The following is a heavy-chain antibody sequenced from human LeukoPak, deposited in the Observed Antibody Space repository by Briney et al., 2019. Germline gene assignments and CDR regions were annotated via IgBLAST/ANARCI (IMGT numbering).Heavy chain of an antibody. D-gene: IGHD6-13*01. V-gene: IGHV1-8*01. CDR1: GYTFTSYA. J-gene: IGHJ4*02. CDR2: IGLSSGNT. Sequence: ASVKVSCKASGYTFTSYAMNWVRQATGQGLEWMGWIGLSSGNTDYAQKFQDRVTMTRDTSTSTAYMELSSLRSEDTAVYYCAAGSPRAAADHWGQGTLVTVSS. CDR3: AAGSPRAAADH.